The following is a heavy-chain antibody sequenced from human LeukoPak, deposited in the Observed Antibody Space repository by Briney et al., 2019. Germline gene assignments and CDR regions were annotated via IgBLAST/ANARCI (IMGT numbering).Heavy chain of an antibody. V-gene: IGHV3-7*01. CDR3: AREVLLWFGENNY. CDR1: GFTFSRYR. D-gene: IGHD3-10*01. Sequence: GGSLRLSCEAPGFTFSRYRMTWVRQVPGKGLECVANIKQDGNEKSYVNSVRGRFTISRDNSKDSLFLQMGGLSVEDTAVYYCAREVLLWFGENNYWGQGTLVTVSS. J-gene: IGHJ4*02. CDR2: IKQDGNEK.